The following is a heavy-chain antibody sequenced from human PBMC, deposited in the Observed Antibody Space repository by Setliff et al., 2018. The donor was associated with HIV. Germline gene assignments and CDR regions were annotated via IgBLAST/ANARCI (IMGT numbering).Heavy chain of an antibody. CDR3: ATVRGDPRSSPYVDF. V-gene: IGHV3-23*01. J-gene: IGHJ4*02. Sequence: SLRLSCAASGFSFKIYAMSWVRQAPGKGLEWVSTISDTADKTYYADSVKGRFTISRDNSKNTLFLQVNSLRAGDTALYYCATVRGDPRSSPYVDFWGQGTPVTVSS. CDR2: ISDTADKT. CDR1: GFSFKIYA. D-gene: IGHD6-6*01.